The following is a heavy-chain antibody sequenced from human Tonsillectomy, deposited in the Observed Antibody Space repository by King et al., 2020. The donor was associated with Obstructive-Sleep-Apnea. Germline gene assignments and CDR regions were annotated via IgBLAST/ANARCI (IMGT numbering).Heavy chain of an antibody. D-gene: IGHD2-2*01. J-gene: IGHJ4*02. CDR1: GYTLTSHD. CDR3: ARVLGYCSSTSWGGVDY. Sequence: VQLVESGAEVKRPGASGKVSCKASGYTLTSHDINWERQATGQGLEWMGWRNPNSGNAGFAQKCQGRVTMTSDTSISTAYMELSGLRSEDTAGYYCARVLGYCSSTSWGGVDYWGQGTLVTVSS. CDR2: RNPNSGNA. V-gene: IGHV1-8*01.